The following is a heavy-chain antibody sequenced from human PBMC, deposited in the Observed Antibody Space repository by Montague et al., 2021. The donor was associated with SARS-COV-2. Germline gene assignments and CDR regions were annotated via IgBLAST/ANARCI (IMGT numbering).Heavy chain of an antibody. Sequence: SETLSLTCTVSGGSISSYYWSWSRLPPGKGLQGIAYFADSGSTNYNTSLESRVTISVDTSKNQFSLRLNSVTAADTAVYYCARVIPAGGTAQDKFHYHYAMDVWGQGTTVTVSS. V-gene: IGHV4-59*13. CDR1: GGSISSYY. CDR3: ARVIPAGGTAQDKFHYHYAMDV. J-gene: IGHJ6*02. CDR2: FADSGST. D-gene: IGHD6-13*01.